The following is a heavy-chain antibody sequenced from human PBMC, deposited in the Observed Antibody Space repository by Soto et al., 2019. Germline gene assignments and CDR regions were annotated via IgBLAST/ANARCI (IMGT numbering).Heavy chain of an antibody. CDR1: GGSISSYY. Sequence: SETLSLTCTVSGGSISSYYWSWIRQPPGKGLEWIGYIYYSGSTNYNPSLKSRVTISVDTSKNQFSLKLSSVTAADTAVYYCARRAMITFGGVSHWGQGTLVTVSS. CDR2: IYYSGST. J-gene: IGHJ4*02. CDR3: ARRAMITFGGVSH. D-gene: IGHD3-16*01. V-gene: IGHV4-59*08.